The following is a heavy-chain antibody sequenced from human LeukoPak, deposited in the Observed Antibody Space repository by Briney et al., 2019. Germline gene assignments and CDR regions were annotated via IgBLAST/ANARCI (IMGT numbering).Heavy chain of an antibody. D-gene: IGHD6-6*01. Sequence: PSETLSLTCTVSGGSISSSSYYWGWIRQPPGKGLEWIGSIYYSGSTYYNPCLKSRVTISVDTSKNQFSLKLSSVTAADAAVYYCARDNIAARVPVDYWGQGTLVTVSS. CDR2: IYYSGST. J-gene: IGHJ4*02. CDR1: GGSISSSSYY. CDR3: ARDNIAARVPVDY. V-gene: IGHV4-39*07.